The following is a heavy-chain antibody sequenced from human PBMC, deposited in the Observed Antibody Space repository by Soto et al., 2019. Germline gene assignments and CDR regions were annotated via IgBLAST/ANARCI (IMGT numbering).Heavy chain of an antibody. CDR1: GFTFNNYG. V-gene: IGHV3-30*18. Sequence: GGSLRLSCAASGFTFNNYGMHWVRQAPGKGLEWVAVISFDEKIQYYADSVKGRFTISRDNSKNTMSLQMDSLRPEDTAVYYCAKVAERSMITFGGVIADWGQGTLVTVSS. CDR2: ISFDEKIQ. J-gene: IGHJ4*02. D-gene: IGHD3-16*02. CDR3: AKVAERSMITFGGVIAD.